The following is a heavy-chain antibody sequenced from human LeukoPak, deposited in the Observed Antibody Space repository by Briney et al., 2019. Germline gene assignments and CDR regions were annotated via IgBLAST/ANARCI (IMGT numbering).Heavy chain of an antibody. J-gene: IGHJ4*02. V-gene: IGHV1-2*02. CDR2: INPNSGGT. D-gene: IGHD3-22*01. CDR1: GYTFTGYY. Sequence: ASVKVSCKASGYTFTGYYMHWVRQGPGQGLEWMGLINPNSGGTNYAQKFQGRVTMTRDTSISTAYMELSRLRSDDTAVYYCARGRVYDSSGYYCGSNDYWGQGTLVTVSS. CDR3: ARGRVYDSSGYYCGSNDY.